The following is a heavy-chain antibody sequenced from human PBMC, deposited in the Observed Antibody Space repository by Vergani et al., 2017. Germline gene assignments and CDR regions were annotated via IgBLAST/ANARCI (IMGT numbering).Heavy chain of an antibody. Sequence: QVQLQESGPGLVKPSETLSLTCTVSGGSISSYYWSWIRQPAGKGLEWIGYIYYSGSTNYNPSLKSRVTISVDTSKNQFSLKLSSVTAADTAVYYCARARYSYGYYFDYWGQGTLVTVSS. CDR1: GGSISSYY. CDR2: IYYSGST. CDR3: ARARYSYGYYFDY. J-gene: IGHJ4*02. D-gene: IGHD5-18*01. V-gene: IGHV4-59*01.